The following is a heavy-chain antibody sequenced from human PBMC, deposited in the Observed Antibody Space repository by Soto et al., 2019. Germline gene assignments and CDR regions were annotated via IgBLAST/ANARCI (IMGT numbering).Heavy chain of an antibody. V-gene: IGHV4-59*08. CDR2: IYYSGST. Sequence: PSETLSLTCTVSGGSISSYYWSWIRQPPGKGLEWIGDIYYSGSTNYNPSLKSRVTISVDTSKNQFSLKLSSVTAADTAVYYCARTKDIVVVPAAILSYYFDYWGQGTLVTVSS. CDR1: GGSISSYY. CDR3: ARTKDIVVVPAAILSYYFDY. D-gene: IGHD2-2*01. J-gene: IGHJ4*02.